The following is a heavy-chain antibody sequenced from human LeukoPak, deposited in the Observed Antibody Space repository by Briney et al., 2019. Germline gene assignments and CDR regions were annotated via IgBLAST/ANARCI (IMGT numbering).Heavy chain of an antibody. Sequence: GGSLRRSGAGSGFTFSSYAMSWVRQAPGNGLEWGSTISASGRAATYYADSVKGRFNVSRDNTRNTLYLPMNSLRAEATAVYYCVKDRGGRPFYGMDVWGQGTTVTVSS. V-gene: IGHV3-23*01. D-gene: IGHD3-10*01. CDR2: ISASGRAAT. CDR1: GFTFSSYA. J-gene: IGHJ6*02. CDR3: VKDRGGRPFYGMDV.